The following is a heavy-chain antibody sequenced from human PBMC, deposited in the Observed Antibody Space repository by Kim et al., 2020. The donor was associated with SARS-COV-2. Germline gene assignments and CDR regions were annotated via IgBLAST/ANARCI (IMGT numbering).Heavy chain of an antibody. V-gene: IGHV4-59*08. CDR1: GGSISSYY. Sequence: SETLSLTCTVSGGSISSYYWSWIRQPPGKGLEWIGYIYYSGSTNYNPSLKSRVTISVDTSKNQFSLKLSSVTAADTAVYYCAGPYSSSWYSDYYYGMDVWGQGTTVTVSS. J-gene: IGHJ6*02. D-gene: IGHD6-13*01. CDR2: IYYSGST. CDR3: AGPYSSSWYSDYYYGMDV.